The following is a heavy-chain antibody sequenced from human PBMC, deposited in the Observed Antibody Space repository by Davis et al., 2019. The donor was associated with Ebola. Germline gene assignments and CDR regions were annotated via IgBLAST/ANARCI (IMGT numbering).Heavy chain of an antibody. CDR3: ARDGGRHYYYYYGMDV. Sequence: GESLKISCATSGLTFSNFGMSWVRQAPGKGLEWVATIKKDGVQKFYVDSVKGRFTISRDNAKNSLYLQMNSLRDEDTAVYYCARDGGRHYYYYYGMDVWGQGTTVTVSS. J-gene: IGHJ6*02. V-gene: IGHV3-7*01. CDR1: GLTFSNFG. D-gene: IGHD3-16*01. CDR2: IKKDGVQK.